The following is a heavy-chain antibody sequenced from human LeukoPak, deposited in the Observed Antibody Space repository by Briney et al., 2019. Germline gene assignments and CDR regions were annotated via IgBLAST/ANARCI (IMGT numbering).Heavy chain of an antibody. J-gene: IGHJ4*02. CDR2: IIPIFGTA. D-gene: IGHD3-22*01. CDR3: XXGXXYYDSSGYDY. CDR1: GGTFSSYA. V-gene: IGHV1-69*01. Sequence: SVKVSCKASGGTFSSYAISWVRQAPGQGLEWMGGIIPIFGTANYAQKFQGRVTITADESTSTAYMELSSLRSEDTAVYYCXXGXXYYDSSGYDYWGQGTLVTVSS.